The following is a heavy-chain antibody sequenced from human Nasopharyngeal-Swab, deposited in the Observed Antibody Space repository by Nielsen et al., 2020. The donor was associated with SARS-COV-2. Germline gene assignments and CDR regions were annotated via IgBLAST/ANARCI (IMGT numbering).Heavy chain of an antibody. CDR1: GFTVSSKY. D-gene: IGHD4-17*01. CDR3: ARQEDYVHDY. V-gene: IGHV3-66*02. Sequence: GESLKISCAASGFTVSSKYMSWVRRAPGKGLEWVSVIYSGGQTYYADSVKGRFTISRDNSKNTLYLQMNSLRAEDTAVYYCARQEDYVHDYWGQGTLVTVSS. CDR2: IYSGGQT. J-gene: IGHJ4*02.